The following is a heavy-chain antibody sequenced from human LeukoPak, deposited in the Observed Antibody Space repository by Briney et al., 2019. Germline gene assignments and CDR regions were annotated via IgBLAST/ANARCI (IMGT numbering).Heavy chain of an antibody. D-gene: IGHD3-10*01. Sequence: GGSLRLSCAASGFTFSSYWMTWVRQAPGKGLEWVSSISSSSSYIYYADSVKGRFTISRDNAKNSLYLQMNSLRAEDAAVYYCANLLSVVYWGQGTLVTVSS. V-gene: IGHV3-21*01. J-gene: IGHJ4*02. CDR1: GFTFSSYW. CDR2: ISSSSSYI. CDR3: ANLLSVVY.